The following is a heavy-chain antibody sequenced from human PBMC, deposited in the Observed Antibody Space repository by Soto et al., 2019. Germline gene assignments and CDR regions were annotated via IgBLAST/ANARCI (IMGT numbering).Heavy chain of an antibody. V-gene: IGHV3-30-3*01. CDR3: ARDGLIVVVTAIYGWFDP. Sequence: PGGSLRLSCAASGFTFSSYAMHWVRQAPGKGLEWVAVISYDGSNKYYADSVKGRFTISRDNSKNTLYLQMNSLRAEDTAVYYCARDGLIVVVTAIYGWFDPWGQGTLVTVSS. J-gene: IGHJ5*02. CDR2: ISYDGSNK. D-gene: IGHD2-21*02. CDR1: GFTFSSYA.